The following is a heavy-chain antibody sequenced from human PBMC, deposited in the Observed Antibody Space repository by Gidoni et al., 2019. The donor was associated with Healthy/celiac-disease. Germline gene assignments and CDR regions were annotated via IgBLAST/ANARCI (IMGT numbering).Heavy chain of an antibody. CDR1: GGSISSGGYS. Sequence: QLQLQESGSGLVKPSQTLSLTCAVSGGSISSGGYSWRWIRQPPGKGLEWIGYIYHSGSTYYNPSLKSRVTISVDRSKNQFSLKLSSVTAADTAVYYCARSATTWFDPWGQGTLVTVSS. J-gene: IGHJ5*02. CDR2: IYHSGST. D-gene: IGHD5-12*01. CDR3: ARSATTWFDP. V-gene: IGHV4-30-2*01.